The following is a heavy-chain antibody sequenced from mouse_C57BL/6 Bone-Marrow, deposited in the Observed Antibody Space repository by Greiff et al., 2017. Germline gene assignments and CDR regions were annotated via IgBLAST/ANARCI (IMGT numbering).Heavy chain of an antibody. CDR3: AVLYDGYYPFAY. CDR1: GFTFSDYG. Sequence: EVRGVQSGGGLVQPGGSLKLSCAASGFTFSDYGMAWVRQAPRKGPEWVAFISNLAYSIYYADTVTGRFTISRENAKNTLYLEMSSLRSEDTAMYYCAVLYDGYYPFAYWGQGTLVTVSA. J-gene: IGHJ3*01. CDR2: ISNLAYSI. D-gene: IGHD2-3*01. V-gene: IGHV5-15*01.